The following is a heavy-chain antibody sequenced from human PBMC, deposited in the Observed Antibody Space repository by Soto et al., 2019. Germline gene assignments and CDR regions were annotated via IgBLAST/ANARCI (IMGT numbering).Heavy chain of an antibody. D-gene: IGHD2-21*02. CDR2: ISYDGSNK. V-gene: IGHV3-30*18. J-gene: IGHJ6*02. CDR1: GFTFSSYG. Sequence: PGGSLRLSCAASGFTFSSYGMHWVRQAPGRGLEWVAVISYDGSNKYYADSVKGRFTISRDNSKNTLYLQMNSLRAEDTAVYYCAKGQETANYYYGMDVWGQGTTVTVSS. CDR3: AKGQETANYYYGMDV.